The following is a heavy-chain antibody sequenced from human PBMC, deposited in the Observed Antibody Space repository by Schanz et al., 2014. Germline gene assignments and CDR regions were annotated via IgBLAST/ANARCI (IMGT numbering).Heavy chain of an antibody. V-gene: IGHV3-30*04. D-gene: IGHD2-2*01. CDR1: GFTFSSYA. CDR3: ARESSNDIVLVPGAVFDH. CDR2: VPFDGSQK. Sequence: VQLAESGGGLVQPGGSLRLSCAASGFTFSSYALHWVRQAPGKGLEWVAFVPFDGSQKFYADSVKGRFTISRDNSKNTVYLQMNSLRPGDTAVYYCARESSNDIVLVPGAVFDHWGQGILVTVSS. J-gene: IGHJ4*02.